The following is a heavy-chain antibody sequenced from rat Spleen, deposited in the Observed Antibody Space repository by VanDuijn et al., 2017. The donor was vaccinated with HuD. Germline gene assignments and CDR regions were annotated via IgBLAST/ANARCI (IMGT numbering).Heavy chain of an antibody. J-gene: IGHJ2*01. V-gene: IGHV5-27*01. CDR1: GFSFSTFY. CDR2: TSSGGGST. CDR3: TTYYGYNFLDY. Sequence: EVQLVESGGGLVQPGRSMKLSCAASGFSFSTFYMAWVRQAPTKGLEWVASTSSGGGSTYYRDSVKGRFTISRDNAKSSLYLQMDSLRSEDTATYYCTTYYGYNFLDYWGQGVMVTVSS. D-gene: IGHD1-9*01.